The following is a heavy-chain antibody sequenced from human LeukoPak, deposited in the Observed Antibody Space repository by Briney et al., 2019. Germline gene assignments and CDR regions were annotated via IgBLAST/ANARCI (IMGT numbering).Heavy chain of an antibody. CDR3: AREAQDFRTGNHRPGHYDYMDV. D-gene: IGHD1-14*01. Sequence: SETLSLTCGVSGGSISSYYWAWIRQAPGKGLEWIGYIYYAGSTNYNPSLKSRVTMSVDMSRNQFSLRMTSVTAADTAVYYCAREAQDFRTGNHRPGHYDYMDVWGKGTAVTVSS. CDR2: IYYAGST. CDR1: GGSISSYY. V-gene: IGHV4-59*01. J-gene: IGHJ6*03.